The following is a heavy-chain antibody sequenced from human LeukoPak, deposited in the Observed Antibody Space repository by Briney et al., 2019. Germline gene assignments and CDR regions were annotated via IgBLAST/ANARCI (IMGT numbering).Heavy chain of an antibody. V-gene: IGHV4-34*01. CDR2: INHSGST. CDR1: GGSFSGYY. D-gene: IGHD3-10*01. CDR3: ARGWGTAYGY. J-gene: IGHJ4*02. Sequence: SETLSLTCAVYGGSFSGYYWSWIRQPQGKGLDWIGEINHSGSTNYNPSLKSRVTISVDTSKNQFSLKLSSVTAADTAVYYCARGWGTAYGYWGQGTLVTVSS.